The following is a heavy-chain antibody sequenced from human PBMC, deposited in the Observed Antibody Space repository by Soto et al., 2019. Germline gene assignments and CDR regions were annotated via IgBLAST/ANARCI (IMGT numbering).Heavy chain of an antibody. D-gene: IGHD6-13*01. V-gene: IGHV4-59*01. J-gene: IGHJ6*02. CDR1: GGSISNYY. CDR2: IYYSGST. CDR3: ARMVAAPGTNYYYGMDV. Sequence: SETLSLTCTVSGGSISNYYWTWIRQPPGKGLEWIGYIYYSGSTNYNPSLKSRVTISVDTSKNQFSLKLSSVTAADTAVYYCARMVAAPGTNYYYGMDVWGQGTTVTV.